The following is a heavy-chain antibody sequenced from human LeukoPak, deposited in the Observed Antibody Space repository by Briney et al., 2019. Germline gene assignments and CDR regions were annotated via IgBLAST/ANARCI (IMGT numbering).Heavy chain of an antibody. CDR3: AKATGTLGN. V-gene: IGHV3-23*01. CDR1: GFTFSTYA. J-gene: IGHJ4*02. D-gene: IGHD1-1*01. Sequence: GGSLRLSCAASGFTFSTYAMSWVRQAPGKGLEWVSTISGSGGGTYFADSVKGRFTISRDNSKNTLYLQMNSLTAEDTAIYYCAKATGTLGNWGQGILVTVSS. CDR2: ISGSGGGT.